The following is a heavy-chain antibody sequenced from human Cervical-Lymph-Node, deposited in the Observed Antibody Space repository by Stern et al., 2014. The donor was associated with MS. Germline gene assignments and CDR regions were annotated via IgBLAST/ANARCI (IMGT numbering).Heavy chain of an antibody. D-gene: IGHD6-13*01. CDR1: GFTFSSYW. V-gene: IGHV3-7*03. Sequence: EVQLVESGGGLVQPGGSLRLCCAASGFTFSSYWMSWVRQAPGKGLEWVANINQDGGEKYYVDSVKGRFTISRDNAKNSLDLQMDSLRAEDTAVYYCAREGPGTSSWHDLWGQGTLVTVSS. CDR2: INQDGGEK. J-gene: IGHJ4*02. CDR3: AREGPGTSSWHDL.